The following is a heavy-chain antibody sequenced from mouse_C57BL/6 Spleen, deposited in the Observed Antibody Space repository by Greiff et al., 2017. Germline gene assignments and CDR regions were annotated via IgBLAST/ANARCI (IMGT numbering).Heavy chain of an antibody. Sequence: QVQLQQSGAELVKPGASVKISCKASGYAFSSYWMNWVKQRPGQGLEWIGEIDPSDSYTNYNQKFKGKSTLTVDKSSSTAYMQLSSLTSEDSAVYYCARSHYYGSSGYFDVWGTGTTVTVSS. CDR3: ARSHYYGSSGYFDV. CDR1: GYAFSSYW. V-gene: IGHV1-69*01. J-gene: IGHJ1*03. CDR2: IDPSDSYT. D-gene: IGHD1-1*01.